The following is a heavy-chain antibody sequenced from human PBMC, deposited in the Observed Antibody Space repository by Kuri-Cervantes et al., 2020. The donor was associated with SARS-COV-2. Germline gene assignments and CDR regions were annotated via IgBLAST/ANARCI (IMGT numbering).Heavy chain of an antibody. CDR2: IYPGDSDT. Sequence: GESLKISCKGSGFSFTSYWIGWVRQMLGKGLEWMGIIYPGDSDTRYSPSFQGQVTISADKSISTAYLQWSSLKASDTAMYYCARQRVDTAMEFDYWGQGTLVTVSS. D-gene: IGHD5-18*01. CDR3: ARQRVDTAMEFDY. V-gene: IGHV5-51*01. J-gene: IGHJ4*02. CDR1: GFSFTSYW.